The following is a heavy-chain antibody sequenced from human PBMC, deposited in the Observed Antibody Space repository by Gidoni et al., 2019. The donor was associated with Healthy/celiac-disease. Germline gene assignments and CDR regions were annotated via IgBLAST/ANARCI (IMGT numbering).Heavy chain of an antibody. V-gene: IGHV4-39*07. CDR1: GGSISSSSYY. CDR2: IYYSGST. CDR3: ARGPIGWNWFDP. D-gene: IGHD2-15*01. Sequence: QLQLQESGPGLVKPSETLSLTCTVSGGSISSSSYYWGWIRQPPGKGLEWIGSIYYSGSTYYNPSLKSRVTISVDTSKNQFSLKLSSVTAADTAVYYCARGPIGWNWFDPWGQGTLVTVSS. J-gene: IGHJ5*02.